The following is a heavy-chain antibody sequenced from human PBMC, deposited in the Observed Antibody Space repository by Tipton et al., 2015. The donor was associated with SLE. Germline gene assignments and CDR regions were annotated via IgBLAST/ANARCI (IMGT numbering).Heavy chain of an antibody. D-gene: IGHD3-22*01. V-gene: IGHV4-34*01. J-gene: IGHJ4*02. CDR3: ARDRFDSSGYTLFDS. Sequence: TLSLTCAVYGGSFSGYYWSRIRQPPGKGLEWIGEINHSGSTNYNPSLKSRVTISVDTSKNQFSLKLSSVTAADTAVYYCARDRFDSSGYTLFDSWGQGTLVTVAS. CDR2: INHSGST. CDR1: GGSFSGYY.